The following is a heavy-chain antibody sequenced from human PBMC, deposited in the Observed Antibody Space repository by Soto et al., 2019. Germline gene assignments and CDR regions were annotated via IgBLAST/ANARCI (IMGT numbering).Heavy chain of an antibody. J-gene: IGHJ6*02. CDR3: AREALPAAMLYYYYGMDV. D-gene: IGHD2-2*01. CDR2: INPSGGST. Sequence: ASVKVSCKASGNTFTSYYMHWVRQAPGQGLEWMGIINPSGGSTSYAQKFQGRVTMTRDTSTSTVYMELSSLRSEDTAVYYCAREALPAAMLYYYYGMDVWGQGTTVSVAS. V-gene: IGHV1-46*01. CDR1: GNTFTSYY.